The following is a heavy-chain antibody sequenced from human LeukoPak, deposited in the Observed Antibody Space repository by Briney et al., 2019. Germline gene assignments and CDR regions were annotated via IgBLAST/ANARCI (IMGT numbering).Heavy chain of an antibody. CDR3: ARSPRAAAPYYFDY. J-gene: IGHJ4*02. D-gene: IGHD6-13*01. V-gene: IGHV4-39*07. CDR1: GGSISSSSYY. CDR2: IYYSGST. Sequence: SETLSLTCTVSGGSISSSSYYWGWIRQPPGKGLEWIGSIYYSGSTYYNPSLKSRVTISVDTSKNQFSLKLSSVTAADTAVYYCARSPRAAAPYYFDYWGQGTLVTVSS.